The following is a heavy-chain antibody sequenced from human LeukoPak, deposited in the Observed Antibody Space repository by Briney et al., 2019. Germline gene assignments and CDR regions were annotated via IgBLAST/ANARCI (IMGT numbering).Heavy chain of an antibody. CDR3: ARGFELGAFDI. D-gene: IGHD6-6*01. Sequence: ASVKVSCKASGYTFASYSISWVRQAPGQGLEWMGWISGYNGNTKDVQKFQGRVTMTRDTSMTTAYMELSSLRSEDTAVYYCARGFELGAFDIWGQGTMVTVSS. CDR2: ISGYNGNT. V-gene: IGHV1-18*01. J-gene: IGHJ3*02. CDR1: GYTFASYS.